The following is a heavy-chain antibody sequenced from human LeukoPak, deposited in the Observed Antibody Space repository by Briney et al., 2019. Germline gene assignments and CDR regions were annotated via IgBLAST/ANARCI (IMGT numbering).Heavy chain of an antibody. D-gene: IGHD2-15*01. CDR1: GGSISSYY. V-gene: IGHV4-4*07. J-gene: IGHJ1*01. CDR2: IYTSGST. CDR3: ARVRTSGRAEYFPH. Sequence: SETLSLTCTVSGGSISSYYWSWIRQPAGKGLEWIGRIYTSGSTNYNPSLKSRVTMSVDTSKNQFSLKLSSVTAADTAVYYCARVRTSGRAEYFPHWGQGTLVTVSS.